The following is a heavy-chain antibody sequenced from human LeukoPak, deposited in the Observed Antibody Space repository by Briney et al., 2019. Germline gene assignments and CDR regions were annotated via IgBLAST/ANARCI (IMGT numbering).Heavy chain of an antibody. J-gene: IGHJ4*02. D-gene: IGHD6-19*01. CDR3: TRLAVAAPGY. CDR1: GYTLTELS. CDR2: IRSKANSYAT. Sequence: KVSCKVSGYTLTELSMHWVRQASGKGLEWVGRIRSKANSYATAYAASVKGRFTISRDDSKNTAYLQMNSLKTEDTAVYYCTRLAVAAPGYWGQGTLVTVSS. V-gene: IGHV3-73*01.